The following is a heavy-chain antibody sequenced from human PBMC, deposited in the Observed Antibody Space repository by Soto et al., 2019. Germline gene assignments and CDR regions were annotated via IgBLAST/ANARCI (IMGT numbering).Heavy chain of an antibody. J-gene: IGHJ4*01. CDR3: AMAGSYRYFDA. Sequence: SETLSLTCTVSGGTVSSGGYYWSWIRQPPGKGLEWIGYISSRGSANYNPSLKSRVTISVDTSKNQFSLKLTSVTAADTAVYYCAMAGSYRYFDAWGQGTLVTVLL. D-gene: IGHD1-26*01. CDR2: ISSRGSA. V-gene: IGHV4-61*08. CDR1: GGTVSSGGYY.